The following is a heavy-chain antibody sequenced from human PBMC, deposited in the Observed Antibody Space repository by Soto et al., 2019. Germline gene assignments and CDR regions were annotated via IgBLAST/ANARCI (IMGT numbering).Heavy chain of an antibody. V-gene: IGHV1-18*04. D-gene: IGHD3-3*01. J-gene: IGHJ3*02. CDR3: ARVLGRRITIFGVVIDAFDI. CDR2: ISAYNGNT. Sequence: GASVKVSCKASGYTFTSYGISWVRQAPGQGLEWMGWISAYNGNTNYAQKLQGRVTMTTDTSTSTAYMELRSLRSDDTAVYYCARVLGRRITIFGVVIDAFDIWGQGTMVTVS. CDR1: GYTFTSYG.